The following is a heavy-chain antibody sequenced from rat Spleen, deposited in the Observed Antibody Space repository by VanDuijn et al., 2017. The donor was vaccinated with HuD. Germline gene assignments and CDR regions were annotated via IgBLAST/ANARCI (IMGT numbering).Heavy chain of an antibody. J-gene: IGHJ2*01. CDR2: MRYDGDT. Sequence: QVQLKESGPGLVQPSQTLSLTCTVSGFSLTGNNVHWVRQPPGKGLEWMGRMRYDGDTDYTSALKSRLSISRDTSKSQILLKMNSLQTEDTAIYYCTRDRGFDYWGQGVMVTVSS. D-gene: IGHD4-3*01. CDR1: GFSLTGNN. V-gene: IGHV2S30*01. CDR3: TRDRGFDY.